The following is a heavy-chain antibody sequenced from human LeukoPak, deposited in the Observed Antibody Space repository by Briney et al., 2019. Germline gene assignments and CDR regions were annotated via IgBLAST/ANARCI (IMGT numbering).Heavy chain of an antibody. Sequence: GRSLRLSCAASGFTFGDYAMHWVRQAPGKGLEWVSGISWNSGSIGYADSVKGRFTISRDNAKNSLYLQMNSLRAEDTALYYCAKELQPAFYYYYGMDVWGQGTTVTVSS. CDR1: GFTFGDYA. V-gene: IGHV3-9*01. CDR3: AKELQPAFYYYYGMDV. J-gene: IGHJ6*02. D-gene: IGHD4-11*01. CDR2: ISWNSGSI.